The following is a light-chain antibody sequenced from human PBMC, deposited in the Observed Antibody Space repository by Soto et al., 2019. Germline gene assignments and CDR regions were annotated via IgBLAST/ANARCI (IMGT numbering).Light chain of an antibody. Sequence: EIVMTQSPATLSVSPGERATLSCRASQSVSSNLAWYQQRPGQAPRLLMYGVSIRATGFPGRFSGSGSGTEFTLTISSLLSEDFAVYYCQQYNNWPGTFGQGTKVDIK. J-gene: IGKJ1*01. CDR1: QSVSSN. V-gene: IGKV3-15*01. CDR2: GVS. CDR3: QQYNNWPGT.